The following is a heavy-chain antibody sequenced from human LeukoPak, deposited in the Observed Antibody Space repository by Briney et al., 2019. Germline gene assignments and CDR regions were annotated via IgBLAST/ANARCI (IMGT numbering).Heavy chain of an antibody. CDR3: ARRTVTTPYFDY. J-gene: IGHJ4*02. CDR2: IYYSGST. V-gene: IGHV4-34*01. Sequence: PSETLSLTCAVYGGSFSGYYWSWIRQPPGKGLEWIGSIYYSGSTYYNPSLKSRVTISVDTSKNQFSLKLSSVTAADTAVYYCARRTVTTPYFDYWGQGTLVTVSS. D-gene: IGHD4-17*01. CDR1: GGSFSGYY.